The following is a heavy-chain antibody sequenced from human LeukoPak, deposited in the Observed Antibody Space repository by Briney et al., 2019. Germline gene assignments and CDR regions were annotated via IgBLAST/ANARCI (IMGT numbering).Heavy chain of an antibody. CDR2: IHYIGST. Sequence: PSETLSLTCTVSGDSISSHSYFWGWIRQPPGKGLEWIGNIHYIGSTYYNPSLKSRVTISVDTSTNQFSLKLSSVTAADTAVYYCARETFYYDSSGYSKTDYWGQGTLVTVSS. CDR1: GDSISSHSYF. D-gene: IGHD3-22*01. J-gene: IGHJ4*02. V-gene: IGHV4-39*02. CDR3: ARETFYYDSSGYSKTDY.